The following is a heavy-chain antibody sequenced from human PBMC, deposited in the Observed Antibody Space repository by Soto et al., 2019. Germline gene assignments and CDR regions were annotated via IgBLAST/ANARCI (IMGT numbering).Heavy chain of an antibody. CDR1: GFTFSRHA. CDR2: ISYDGNNQ. J-gene: IGHJ5*01. D-gene: IGHD6-19*01. CDR3: AKDRVVAGIGEFDF. V-gene: IGHV3-30*18. Sequence: QLQLVESGGGVVQPGRSLRLSCAASGFTFSRHAIHWVRQAPGKGLEWVAVISYDGNNQYYEDSVKGRFTISRDNSKNTGSLRMNSLRAEDTAVYHCAKDRVVAGIGEFDFWGQGTLVTVSS.